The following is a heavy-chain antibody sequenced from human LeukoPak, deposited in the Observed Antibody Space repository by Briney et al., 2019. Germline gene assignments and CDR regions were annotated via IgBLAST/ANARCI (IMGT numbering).Heavy chain of an antibody. Sequence: ASVKVSCKVSGNTLTELSMHWVRQAPGKGLEWMGGFDPEDGETIYAQKFQGRVTMTEDTSTDTAYMELSSLRSEDTAVYYCATVFSSRSGYDEGGYWGQGTLVTVSS. CDR1: GNTLTELS. V-gene: IGHV1-24*01. D-gene: IGHD5-12*01. CDR2: FDPEDGET. J-gene: IGHJ4*02. CDR3: ATVFSSRSGYDEGGY.